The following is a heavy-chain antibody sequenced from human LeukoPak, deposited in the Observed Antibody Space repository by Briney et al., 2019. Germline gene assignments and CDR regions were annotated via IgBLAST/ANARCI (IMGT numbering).Heavy chain of an antibody. V-gene: IGHV3-21*01. CDR2: ISSSSSYI. D-gene: IGHD6-19*01. Sequence: GGSLRLSCAASGFTFSSYSMNWVRQAPGKGLEWVSSISSSSSYIYYADSVKGRFTISRDNAKNSLYLQMNSLRAEDAAVYYCARVRYDSGWYDYWGQGALVTVSS. CDR3: ARVRYDSGWYDY. CDR1: GFTFSSYS. J-gene: IGHJ4*02.